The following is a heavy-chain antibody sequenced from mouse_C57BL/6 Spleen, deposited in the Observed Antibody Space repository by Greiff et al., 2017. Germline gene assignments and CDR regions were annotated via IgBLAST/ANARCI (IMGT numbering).Heavy chain of an antibody. V-gene: IGHV2-2*01. D-gene: IGHD1-1*01. J-gene: IGHJ4*01. CDR1: GFSLTSYG. CDR2: IWSGGST. Sequence: VQLQQSEPGLVQPSQSLSITCTVSGFSLTSYGVHWVRQSPGKGLEWLGVIWSGGSTDYNAAFISRLSISKDNSKSQVFFKMNSLQADDTAIYYCARKDGSRDYAMDYWGQGTSVTVSS. CDR3: ARKDGSRDYAMDY.